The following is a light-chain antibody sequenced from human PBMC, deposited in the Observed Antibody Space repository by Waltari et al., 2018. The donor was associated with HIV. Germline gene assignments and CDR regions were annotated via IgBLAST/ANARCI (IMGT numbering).Light chain of an antibody. CDR2: DAS. V-gene: IGKV3-11*01. J-gene: IGKJ4*01. CDR3: QQRSNWPPGST. Sequence: EIVLTQSPATLSLSPGERATLSCRASPSVSSYLAWYQQKPGQAPRLLIYDASNRATGIPARFSGSGSGTDFTLTISSLEPEDFAVYYCQQRSNWPPGSTFGGGTKVEIK. CDR1: PSVSSY.